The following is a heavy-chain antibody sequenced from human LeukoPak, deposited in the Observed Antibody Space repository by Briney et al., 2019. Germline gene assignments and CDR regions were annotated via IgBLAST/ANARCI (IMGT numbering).Heavy chain of an antibody. J-gene: IGHJ3*02. D-gene: IGHD3-22*01. Sequence: GGSLRLSCAASGFTFSSYGMHWVRQAPGKGLEWVAVIWYDGSNKYYADSVKGRFTISRDNSKNTLYLQMNSLRAEDTAVYYCARDCLKEYYYDSSGYGHPPGAFDIWGQGTMVTVSS. CDR3: ARDCLKEYYYDSSGYGHPPGAFDI. CDR1: GFTFSSYG. V-gene: IGHV3-33*01. CDR2: IWYDGSNK.